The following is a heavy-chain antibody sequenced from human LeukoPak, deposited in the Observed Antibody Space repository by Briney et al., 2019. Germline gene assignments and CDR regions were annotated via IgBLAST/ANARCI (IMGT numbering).Heavy chain of an antibody. J-gene: IGHJ4*02. CDR2: ISYDGSNK. CDR1: GFTFDDYA. V-gene: IGHV3-30*18. D-gene: IGHD2/OR15-2a*01. CDR3: AKTHLFSSDWYFDY. Sequence: GRSLRLSCAASGFTFDDYAMHWVRQAPGKGLEWVAVISYDGSNKYYADSVKGRFTISRDNSKNTLYLQMNSLRAEDTAVYYCAKTHLFSSDWYFDYWGQGTLVTVSS.